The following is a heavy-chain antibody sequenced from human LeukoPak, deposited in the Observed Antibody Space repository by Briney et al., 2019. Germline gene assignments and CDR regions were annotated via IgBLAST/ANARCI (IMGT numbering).Heavy chain of an antibody. D-gene: IGHD3-22*01. J-gene: IGHJ4*02. CDR1: GGSISSGGYY. Sequence: SQTLSLTCTVSGGSISSGGYYWSWIRQHPGKGLEWIGYIYYSGSTYYNPSLKRRVTISVDTSKNQFSLKLSSVTAADTAVYYCARGRQTYYYDSSGYYVEFFDYWGQGTLVTVSS. V-gene: IGHV4-31*03. CDR3: ARGRQTYYYDSSGYYVEFFDY. CDR2: IYYSGST.